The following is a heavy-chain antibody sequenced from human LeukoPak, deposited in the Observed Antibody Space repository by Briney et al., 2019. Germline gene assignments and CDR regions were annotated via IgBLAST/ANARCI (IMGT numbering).Heavy chain of an antibody. CDR1: GFTFSDYY. D-gene: IGHD4-23*01. Sequence: GGSLRLSCAASGFTFSDYYMSWIRQDPGEGLEWVSVIYSGGSTYYADSVKGRFTISRDNSKNTLYLQMNSLRAEDTAVYYCASENYGGNSGGYFDYWGQGTLVTVSS. CDR3: ASENYGGNSGGYFDY. J-gene: IGHJ4*02. V-gene: IGHV3-53*01. CDR2: IYSGGST.